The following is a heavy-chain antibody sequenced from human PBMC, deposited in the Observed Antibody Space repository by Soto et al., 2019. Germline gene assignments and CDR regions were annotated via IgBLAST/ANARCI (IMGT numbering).Heavy chain of an antibody. Sequence: PGGSLRLSCAASGFTFSSYAMHWVRQAPGKGLEWVAVISYDGSSKYYADSVKGRFTISRDNSKNTLYLQMNSLRAEDTAVYYCARDYRIAAYYYGMDVWGQGTTVTVSS. CDR3: ARDYRIAAYYYGMDV. CDR2: ISYDGSSK. J-gene: IGHJ6*02. D-gene: IGHD2-15*01. CDR1: GFTFSSYA. V-gene: IGHV3-30-3*01.